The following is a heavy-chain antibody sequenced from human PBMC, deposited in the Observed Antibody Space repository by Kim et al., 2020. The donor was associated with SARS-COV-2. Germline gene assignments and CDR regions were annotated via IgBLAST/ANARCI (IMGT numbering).Heavy chain of an antibody. CDR1: GFTFSSYS. Sequence: GGSLRLSCAASGFTFSSYSMNWVRQAPGKGLEWVSSISSSSSYIYYADSVKGRFTISRDNAKNSLYLQMNSLRAEDTAVYYCARAGYSGYDYFYYFDYWGQGTLVTVSS. V-gene: IGHV3-21*01. CDR2: ISSSSSYI. J-gene: IGHJ4*02. D-gene: IGHD5-12*01. CDR3: ARAGYSGYDYFYYFDY.